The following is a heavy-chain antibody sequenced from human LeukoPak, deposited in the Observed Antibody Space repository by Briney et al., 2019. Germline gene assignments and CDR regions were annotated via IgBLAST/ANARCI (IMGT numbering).Heavy chain of an antibody. Sequence: SVKVSCKASGGTFSSYAISWVRQAPGQGLEWKGRIIPILGIANYAQKFQGRVTITADKSTSTAYMELSSLRSEDTAVYYCASGLGSPHRPAANDDYWGQGTLVTVSS. CDR3: ASGLGSPHRPAANDDY. D-gene: IGHD2-2*01. V-gene: IGHV1-69*04. CDR1: GGTFSSYA. J-gene: IGHJ4*02. CDR2: IIPILGIA.